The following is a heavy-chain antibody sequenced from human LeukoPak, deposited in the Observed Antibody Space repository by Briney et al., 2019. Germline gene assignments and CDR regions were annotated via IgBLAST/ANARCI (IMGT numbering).Heavy chain of an antibody. CDR3: ARANSSGWYRGGYYYYYGMDV. Sequence: SRVTISVDTSKNQFSLKLSSVTAADTAVYYCARANSSGWYRGGYYYYYGMDVWGQGTTVTVSS. V-gene: IGHV4-34*01. D-gene: IGHD6-19*01. J-gene: IGHJ6*02.